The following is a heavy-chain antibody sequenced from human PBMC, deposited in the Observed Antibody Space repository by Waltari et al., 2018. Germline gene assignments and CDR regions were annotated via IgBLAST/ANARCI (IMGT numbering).Heavy chain of an antibody. D-gene: IGHD6-13*01. CDR3: ASWQQPGVYYYYMDV. CDR2: INPNSGGT. V-gene: IGHV1-2*02. Sequence: QVQLVQSGAEVKKPGASVKVSCKASGYTFTGYYMHWVRQAPGQGLEWMGWINPNSGGTNYAQKFQGRVTMTRDKSTSTAYMELSSLRSEDTAVYYCASWQQPGVYYYYMDVWGKGTTVTVSS. CDR1: GYTFTGYY. J-gene: IGHJ6*03.